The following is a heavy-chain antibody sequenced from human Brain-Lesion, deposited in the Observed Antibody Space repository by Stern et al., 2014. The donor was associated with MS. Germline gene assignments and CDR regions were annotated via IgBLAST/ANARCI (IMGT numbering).Heavy chain of an antibody. V-gene: IGHV4-39*01. CDR1: GGSVSSTSYA. CDR2: IYYSGNT. D-gene: IGHD2-15*01. CDR3: AGEEDIRYCSGGSCTGNWFDP. Sequence: MQLVESGPGLVKPSETLSLTCTVAGGSVSSTSYAWAWIRQPPGKGLEWIGTIYYSGNTYYSPSLKSRLTISLHTSKNQSSLQLGFVTAADTAVYYCAGEEDIRYCSGGSCTGNWFDPWGQGTLVTVSS. J-gene: IGHJ5*02.